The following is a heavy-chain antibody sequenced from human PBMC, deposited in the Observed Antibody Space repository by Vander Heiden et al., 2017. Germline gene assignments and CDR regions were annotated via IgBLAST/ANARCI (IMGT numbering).Heavy chain of an antibody. CDR2: LSRSGSYT. CDR3: ARGSGGNYVVNY. CDR1: GFTFSSYS. V-gene: IGHV3-21*01. D-gene: IGHD4-4*01. J-gene: IGHJ4*02. Sequence: EVQLEESAGGPVQPGGSLRLSCAASGFTFSSYSKNWVRQGQGKGLEWVASLSRSGSYTYYAGAVKGRFTISRDNAKNSLYLQMNSLRAEDTAVYYCARGSGGNYVVNYWGQGTLVTVSS.